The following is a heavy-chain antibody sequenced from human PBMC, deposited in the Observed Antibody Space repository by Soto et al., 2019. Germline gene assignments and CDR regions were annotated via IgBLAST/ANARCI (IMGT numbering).Heavy chain of an antibody. CDR1: GYTFTSYA. CDR2: INAGNGNT. V-gene: IGHV1-3*01. J-gene: IGHJ4*02. CDR3: ARGPGGPDGPGDY. Sequence: QVQLVQSGAEVKKPGASVKVSCKASGYTFTSYAMQWVRQAPGQRLEWMGWINAGNGNTKYSQKFQGRVTITRDTSASTAHMELSSLRSEDTAVYYCARGPGGPDGPGDYWGQGNLVTVSS. D-gene: IGHD2-15*01.